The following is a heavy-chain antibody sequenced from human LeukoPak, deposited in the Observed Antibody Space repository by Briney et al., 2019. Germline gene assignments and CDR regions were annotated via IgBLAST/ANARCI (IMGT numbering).Heavy chain of an antibody. D-gene: IGHD1-26*01. J-gene: IGHJ4*02. V-gene: IGHV3-23*01. Sequence: GGSLRLSCAASGFTFSSYAMSWVRQAPGKGLEWVSAISGSGGSTYYADSVKGRFTISRDNSKSTLYLQMNSLRAEDTAVYYCASGYSGSYYAADYWGQGTLVTVSS. CDR2: ISGSGGST. CDR3: ASGYSGSYYAADY. CDR1: GFTFSSYA.